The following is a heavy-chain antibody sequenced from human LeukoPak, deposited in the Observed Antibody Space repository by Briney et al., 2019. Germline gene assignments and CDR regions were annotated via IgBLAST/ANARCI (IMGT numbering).Heavy chain of an antibody. V-gene: IGHV3-11*04. CDR3: ARADWDYYYYYMDV. CDR1: GFTFSDYY. Sequence: GGSLRLSCAASGFTFSDYYMSWIRQAPGKGLEWVSYISSSGSPTYYPASVKGRFTISRDNAKKSLYLQMNSLRAEDTAVYYCARADWDYYYYYMDVWGKGTTVTVSS. J-gene: IGHJ6*03. D-gene: IGHD3-9*01. CDR2: ISSSGSPT.